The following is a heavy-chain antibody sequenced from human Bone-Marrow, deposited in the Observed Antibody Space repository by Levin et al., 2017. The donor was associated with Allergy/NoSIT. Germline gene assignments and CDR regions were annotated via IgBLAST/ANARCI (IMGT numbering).Heavy chain of an antibody. CDR3: ASWAMYHYDRSAFDYFYYAMDG. D-gene: IGHD3-22*01. Sequence: GQSLKISCAASGLLFLLSSLPFFRQAPLHGLEFFSSISAFFNYIYYADSVNVRFTISLSPAKNSLFLQMNSLRAEDTAVYYCASWAMYHYDRSAFDYFYYAMDGGGQGTTVTVSS. V-gene: IGHV3-21*01. CDR2: ISAFFNYI. J-gene: IGHJ6*02. CDR1: GLLFLLSS.